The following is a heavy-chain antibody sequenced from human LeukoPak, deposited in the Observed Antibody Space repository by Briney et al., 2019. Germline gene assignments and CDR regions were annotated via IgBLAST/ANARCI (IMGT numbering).Heavy chain of an antibody. CDR3: AKVAKYYYGSETYYFFEH. V-gene: IGHV3-7*01. D-gene: IGHD3-10*01. Sequence: GESLRLSCAASGFTFTTYWMTWVRQAPGKGLEWVANINEDGTEKYYVDSVKGRFTISRDNAKNSLYLQMNSLRVEDTAVYYCAKVAKYYYGSETYYFFEHWGQGTPVTASS. J-gene: IGHJ4*02. CDR1: GFTFTTYW. CDR2: INEDGTEK.